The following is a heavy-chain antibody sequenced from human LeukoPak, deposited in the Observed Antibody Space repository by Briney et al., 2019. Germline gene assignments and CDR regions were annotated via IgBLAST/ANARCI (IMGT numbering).Heavy chain of an antibody. D-gene: IGHD2-2*01. CDR2: ISGSGGST. Sequence: PGGSLRLSCAASGFTFSSYAMSWVRQAPGKGLEWVSAISGSGGSTYYADSVKGRFTISRDNSKNTLYLQMNSLRAEDTAVYYCARVVRRSTSYDYWGQGTLVTVSS. V-gene: IGHV3-23*01. J-gene: IGHJ4*02. CDR1: GFTFSSYA. CDR3: ARVVRRSTSYDY.